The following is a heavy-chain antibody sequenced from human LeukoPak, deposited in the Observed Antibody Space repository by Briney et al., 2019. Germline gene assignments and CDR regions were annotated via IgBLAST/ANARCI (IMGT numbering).Heavy chain of an antibody. J-gene: IGHJ4*02. CDR1: GFTFSIYP. D-gene: IGHD3-3*01. CDR3: VTAPLRGYYFWSGLSSFDC. Sequence: GGSLRLSCAASGFTFSIYPMTWVRQAPGEGLEWVSTISGSGDTSFYADSAKGRFTISRDSSRNTLYLQMNSLTAEDTTVYYCVTAPLRGYYFWSGLSSFDCWGQGTLVTVSS. CDR2: ISGSGDTS. V-gene: IGHV3-23*01.